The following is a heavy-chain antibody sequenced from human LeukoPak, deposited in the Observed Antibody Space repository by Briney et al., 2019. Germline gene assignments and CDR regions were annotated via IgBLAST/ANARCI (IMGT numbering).Heavy chain of an antibody. CDR2: ISGSGGST. J-gene: IGHJ6*03. Sequence: AGGSLRLPCAASGFTFSSYAMSWVRQAPGKGLEWVPAISGSGGSTYYADSVKGRFTISRDNSKNTLYLQMNSLRAEDTAVYYCAKDYSNYDPYYYYYMDVWGKGTTVTVSS. CDR3: AKDYSNYDPYYYYYMDV. V-gene: IGHV3-23*01. D-gene: IGHD4-11*01. CDR1: GFTFSSYA.